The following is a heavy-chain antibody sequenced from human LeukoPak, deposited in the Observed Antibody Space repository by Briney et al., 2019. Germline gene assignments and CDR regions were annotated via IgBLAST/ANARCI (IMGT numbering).Heavy chain of an antibody. Sequence: SETLSLTCTVSGGSISSSSYYWGWIRQPPGKGLEWIGSIYYSGSTYYNPSLKSRVTISVDTSKNQFSLKLSSVTAADTAVYYCASVRPSRRIAAAGTGYFQHWGQGTLVTVSS. V-gene: IGHV4-39*01. CDR1: GGSISSSSYY. CDR3: ASVRPSRRIAAAGTGYFQH. D-gene: IGHD6-13*01. CDR2: IYYSGST. J-gene: IGHJ1*01.